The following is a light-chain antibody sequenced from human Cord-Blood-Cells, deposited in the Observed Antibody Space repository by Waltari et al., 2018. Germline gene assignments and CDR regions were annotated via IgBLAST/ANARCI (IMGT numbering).Light chain of an antibody. Sequence: DIVMTQSPDSLAVSLGERATINCKSSQSVLYSSNNKNYLAWYQQKPVQPPKLLIYWASTRESGVPDRFRGSGSGTDFTLTSSSLQAEDVAVYYCQQYYSTPYSVGQGTKLEIK. V-gene: IGKV4-1*01. CDR1: QSVLYSSNNKNY. J-gene: IGKJ2*03. CDR2: WAS. CDR3: QQYYSTPYS.